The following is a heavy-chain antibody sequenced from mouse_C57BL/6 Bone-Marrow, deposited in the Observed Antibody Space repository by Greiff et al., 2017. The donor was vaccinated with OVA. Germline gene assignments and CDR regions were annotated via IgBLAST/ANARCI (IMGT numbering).Heavy chain of an antibody. CDR1: GYTFTSSW. Sequence: QVQLQQSGAELAKPGASVTLSCKASGYTFTSSWMHWVKQRPGPGLEWIGYINPSSGHTQYNQKFKDKATLTADKSSSTAYVQLRSLTYEDSAVYYCSRWLLQGCWGQGTTLTVSS. CDR2: INPSSGHT. D-gene: IGHD2-3*01. CDR3: SRWLLQGC. V-gene: IGHV1-7*01. J-gene: IGHJ2*01.